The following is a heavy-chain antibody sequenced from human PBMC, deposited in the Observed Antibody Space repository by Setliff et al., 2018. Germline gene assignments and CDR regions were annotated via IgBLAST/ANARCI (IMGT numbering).Heavy chain of an antibody. D-gene: IGHD2-2*01. CDR2: ISAYNGNT. V-gene: IGHV1-18*01. J-gene: IGHJ3*02. CDR1: GYTFSSYG. CDR3: ARDLIRWAAAVSDAFDI. Sequence: ASVKVSCKASGYTFSSYGISWVRQAPGQGLEWMGWISAYNGNTNYAQKFQGRVTMTTDTSTSTAYMELRSLRSDDTAVYCCARDLIRWAAAVSDAFDIWGQGTMVTVS.